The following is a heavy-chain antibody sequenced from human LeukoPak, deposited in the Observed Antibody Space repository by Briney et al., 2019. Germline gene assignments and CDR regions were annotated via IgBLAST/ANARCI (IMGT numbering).Heavy chain of an antibody. Sequence: ASVKVSCKASGYTFTGYYMHWVRQAPGQGLEWMGWINPNSGGTNYAQKFQGRVTMTRDTSISTAYMELSRLRSDDTAVYYCARGRTGYYTVFNWFDPWGQGTLVTVS. CDR2: INPNSGGT. V-gene: IGHV1-2*02. J-gene: IGHJ5*02. CDR3: ARGRTGYYTVFNWFDP. CDR1: GYTFTGYY. D-gene: IGHD3/OR15-3a*01.